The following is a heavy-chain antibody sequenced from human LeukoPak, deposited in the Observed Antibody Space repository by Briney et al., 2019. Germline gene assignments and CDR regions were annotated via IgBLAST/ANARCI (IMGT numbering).Heavy chain of an antibody. Sequence: SETLSLTCTVSGGSISSYYWSWIRQPPGKGLEWIGYIYYSGSTNYNPSLKSRVTISVDTSKNQFSLKLSSVTAADTAVYYCASMIQLWTIDYWGQGTLVTVSP. V-gene: IGHV4-59*08. CDR1: GGSISSYY. CDR2: IYYSGST. CDR3: ASMIQLWTIDY. J-gene: IGHJ4*02. D-gene: IGHD5-18*01.